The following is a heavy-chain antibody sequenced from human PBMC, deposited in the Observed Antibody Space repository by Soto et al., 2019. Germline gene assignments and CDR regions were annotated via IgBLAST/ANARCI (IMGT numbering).Heavy chain of an antibody. Sequence: QVQLQESGPGLVKPSETLSLTCSVSGGSMNNYYWSWIRQPPGKGLEWIGYIYDSGSANYNPSLKGRVTIPMDTSKNKFSLRLRSVTAADTAVYYCARDRDPHYESSGWVFDPWGQGTLVTVSS. V-gene: IGHV4-59*01. CDR2: IYDSGSA. CDR3: ARDRDPHYESSGWVFDP. J-gene: IGHJ5*02. CDR1: GGSMNNYY. D-gene: IGHD3-22*01.